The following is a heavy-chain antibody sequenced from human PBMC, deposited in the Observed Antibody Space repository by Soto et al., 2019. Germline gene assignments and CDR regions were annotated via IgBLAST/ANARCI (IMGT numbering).Heavy chain of an antibody. CDR3: AGYFTTVTTVIDY. V-gene: IGHV4-39*01. D-gene: IGHD4-17*01. J-gene: IGHJ4*02. CDR1: GGSISSTSYY. CDR2: IYYSGST. Sequence: SETLSLTCTVSGGSISSTSYYWGWIRQPPGKGLEWIGSIYYSGSTYYNPSLKSRVTISVDTSKNQFSLRLSSVTAADTAVYYCAGYFTTVTTVIDYWGQGTLVTVSS.